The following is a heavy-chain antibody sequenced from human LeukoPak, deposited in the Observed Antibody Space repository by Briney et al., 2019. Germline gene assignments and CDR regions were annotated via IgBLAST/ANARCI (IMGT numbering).Heavy chain of an antibody. V-gene: IGHV1-2*04. J-gene: IGHJ4*02. CDR3: ARGPGGRVFPFDY. Sequence: ASVKVSCKASGYTFTGYYMHWVRQAPGQGLEWMGWINPNSGGTNYAQKFQGWVTMTRDTSISTAYMELSRLRSDDTAVYYCARGPGGRVFPFDYWGQGTLVTVSS. CDR2: INPNSGGT. CDR1: GYTFTGYY. D-gene: IGHD1-26*01.